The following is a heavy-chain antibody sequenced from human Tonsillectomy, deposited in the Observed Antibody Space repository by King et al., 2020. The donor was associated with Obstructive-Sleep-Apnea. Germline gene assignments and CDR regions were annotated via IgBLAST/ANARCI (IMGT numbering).Heavy chain of an antibody. Sequence: QVQLQESGPGLVKPSETLSLTCTVSGGSISSYYCSWIRQPAGRGLEWIGRIYTSGGTTYNPSLKSRLTMSVDTSKNQFSLTLSSVTAADTAVYYCARVFGELYFDYWGQGTLVTVSS. V-gene: IGHV4-4*07. CDR1: GGSISSYY. D-gene: IGHD3-10*02. CDR3: ARVFGELYFDY. CDR2: IYTSGGT. J-gene: IGHJ4*02.